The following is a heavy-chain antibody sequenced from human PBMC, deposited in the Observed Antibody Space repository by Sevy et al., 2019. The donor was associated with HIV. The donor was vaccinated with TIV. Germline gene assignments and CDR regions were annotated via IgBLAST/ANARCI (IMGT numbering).Heavy chain of an antibody. CDR2: IIPILGTV. V-gene: IGHV1-69*13. J-gene: IGHJ4*02. D-gene: IGHD6-19*01. CDR3: ARWGGNGWYYFDY. Sequence: ASVKVSCKASGGTFSSYGISWVRQAPGQGLEWMGGIIPILGTVNYAQMFQGRVTITADESTKTAYMELSSLRSEDTAVYYCARWGGNGWYYFDYWGQETLVTVSS. CDR1: GGTFSSYG.